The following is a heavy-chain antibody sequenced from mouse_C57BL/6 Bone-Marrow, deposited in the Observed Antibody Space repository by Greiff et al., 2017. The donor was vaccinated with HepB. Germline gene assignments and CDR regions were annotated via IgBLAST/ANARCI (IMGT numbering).Heavy chain of an antibody. D-gene: IGHD1-1*01. V-gene: IGHV1-15*01. CDR1: GYTFTDYE. J-gene: IGHJ2*01. Sequence: QVHVKQSGAELVRPGASVTLSCKASGYTFTDYEMHWVKQTPVHGLEWIGAIDPETGGTAYNQKFKGKAILTADKSSSTAYMELRSLTSEDSAVYYCTRSFITTVVAPDYWGQGTTLTVSS. CDR2: IDPETGGT. CDR3: TRSFITTVVAPDY.